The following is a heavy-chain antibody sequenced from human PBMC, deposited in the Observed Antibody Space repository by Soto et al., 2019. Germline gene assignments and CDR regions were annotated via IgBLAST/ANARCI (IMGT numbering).Heavy chain of an antibody. D-gene: IGHD3-22*01. J-gene: IGHJ4*02. V-gene: IGHV4-39*02. CDR2: FYYDGRT. CDR1: GASFSDANYY. CDR3: ARRSNIVVAPX. Sequence: SDTLSLTFIVSGASFSDANYYWVWIRQPPGEGLELIGSFYYDGRTYYNASLKSRVTISVDTSKNHFSLMLTSVTAADTAVYYCARRSNIVVAPXWGQGTPVTV.